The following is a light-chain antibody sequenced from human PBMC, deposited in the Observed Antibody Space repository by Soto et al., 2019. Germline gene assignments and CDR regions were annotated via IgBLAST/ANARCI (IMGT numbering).Light chain of an antibody. CDR1: RSVSSY. V-gene: IGKV3-11*01. CDR3: QQRTNWPSST. Sequence: EVVLTQSPATLSLSPGERATLSCRASRSVSSYLAWYQQKPGQAPRLLISDASNRATGIPARFSGSGSGTDFTLTISSLEPEDSAVYYCQQRTNWPSSTFGQGTRLEI. J-gene: IGKJ5*01. CDR2: DAS.